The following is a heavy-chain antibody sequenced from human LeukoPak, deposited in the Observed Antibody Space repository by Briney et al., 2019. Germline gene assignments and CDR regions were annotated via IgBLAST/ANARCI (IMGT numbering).Heavy chain of an antibody. CDR1: GYTFTGYY. CDR2: INSDSGFT. CDR3: ARNFDMKGFDP. D-gene: IGHD3-9*01. V-gene: IGHV1-2*02. J-gene: IGHJ5*02. Sequence: VQVSFKASGYTFTGYYMNWVRQAPGQGLAWMGWINSDSGFTKYAQKFQVRVTMTRDTSITTVYMDLTRLTSDDTAVYYCARNFDMKGFDPWGQGTLVTVSS.